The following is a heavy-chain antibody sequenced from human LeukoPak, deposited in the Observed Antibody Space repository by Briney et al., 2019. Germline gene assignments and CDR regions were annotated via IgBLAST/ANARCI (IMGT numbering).Heavy chain of an antibody. CDR1: GFTFSSYA. D-gene: IGHD3-9*01. CDR3: ARDQVLRYILTGDSLNYYYGMDV. J-gene: IGHJ6*04. Sequence: GGSLRLSCAASGFTFSSYAMHWVRQAPGKGLEWVAVISYDGSNKYYADSVKGRFTISRDNSKNTLYLQMNSLRAEDTAVYYCARDQVLRYILTGDSLNYYYGMDVWGKGTTVTVSS. V-gene: IGHV3-30*04. CDR2: ISYDGSNK.